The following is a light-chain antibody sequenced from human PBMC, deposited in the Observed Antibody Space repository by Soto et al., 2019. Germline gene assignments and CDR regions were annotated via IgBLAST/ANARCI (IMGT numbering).Light chain of an antibody. V-gene: IGKV3-11*01. CDR1: QSIGSY. CDR3: QQRSTWPPFS. CDR2: DAS. Sequence: EIVLPQSPATLSFSLGERATLSCRASQSIGSYLAWYQHKLGQPPRLLIYDASNRATGIPVRFSGSGSGTDFTLTISSLEPEDFAVYYCQQRSTWPPFSFGPGTKVDTK. J-gene: IGKJ3*01.